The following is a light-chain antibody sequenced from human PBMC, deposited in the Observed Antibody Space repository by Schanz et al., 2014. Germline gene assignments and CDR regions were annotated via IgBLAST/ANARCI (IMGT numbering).Light chain of an antibody. V-gene: IGLV2-11*01. J-gene: IGLJ3*02. CDR1: RSDVGGYNY. CDR2: YVT. Sequence: QSALTQPRSVSGSPGQSVTISCTATRSDVGGYNYVSWYQQHPGKAPKLMIYYVTKRPSGVPDRFSGSKSGNMASLTISGLQAEDGADYYCCSYAGSSTLVFGGGTKLTVL. CDR3: CSYAGSSTLV.